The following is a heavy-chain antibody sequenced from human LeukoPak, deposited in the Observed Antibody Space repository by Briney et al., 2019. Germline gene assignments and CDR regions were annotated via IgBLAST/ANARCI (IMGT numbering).Heavy chain of an antibody. CDR1: GFTFSSYS. J-gene: IGHJ4*02. D-gene: IGHD6-13*01. Sequence: GGSLRLSCAASGFTFSSYSMNWVRQAPGKGLEWVSYISSSSSTIYYADSVKGRFTISRDNAKNSLYLQMNSLRAEDTAVYYCASKTQLDGVDYWGQGTLVTVSS. CDR2: ISSSSSTI. CDR3: ASKTQLDGVDY. V-gene: IGHV3-48*01.